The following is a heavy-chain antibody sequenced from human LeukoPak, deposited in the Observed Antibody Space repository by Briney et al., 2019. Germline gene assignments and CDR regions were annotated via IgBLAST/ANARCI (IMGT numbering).Heavy chain of an antibody. J-gene: IGHJ4*02. V-gene: IGHV4-59*11. CDR2: ISYSGST. Sequence: PSETLSLTCTVSNDSINSHYWNWIRQSPGKGLEWIGYISYSGSTNYNPSLRSRVTITLDRSKNQFSLDLTSVTAADTAVYFCARTKFGGPFFAYWGQGALVTASS. D-gene: IGHD3-10*01. CDR1: NDSINSHY. CDR3: ARTKFGGPFFAY.